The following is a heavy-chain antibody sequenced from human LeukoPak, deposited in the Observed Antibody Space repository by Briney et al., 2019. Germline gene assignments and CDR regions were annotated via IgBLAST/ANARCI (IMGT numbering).Heavy chain of an antibody. Sequence: GGSLRLSCAASGFTFSSYAMSWVRQAPGKGLEWVSAISGSGGSTYYADSVKGRFTISRDNSKNTLYLQMNSLRAEDTAVYYCAKGYYDSSGYYYGWEFVDYWGQGTLVTVSS. V-gene: IGHV3-23*01. D-gene: IGHD3-22*01. J-gene: IGHJ4*02. CDR2: ISGSGGST. CDR1: GFTFSSYA. CDR3: AKGYYDSSGYYYGWEFVDY.